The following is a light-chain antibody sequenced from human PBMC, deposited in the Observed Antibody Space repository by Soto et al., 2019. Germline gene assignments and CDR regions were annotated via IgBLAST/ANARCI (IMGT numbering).Light chain of an antibody. J-gene: IGKJ1*01. CDR1: QSVSSN. CDR2: GAS. CDR3: QQNNNWPRT. Sequence: EIVLTQSPGTLSLSPGERATFSCRASQSVSSNYLAWYQQKPGQAPRLLIYGASTRASGIPTRFVGSGSGTAFTLTISSLQSEDFAVYYCQQNNNWPRTFGQGTKVDIK. V-gene: IGKV3-15*01.